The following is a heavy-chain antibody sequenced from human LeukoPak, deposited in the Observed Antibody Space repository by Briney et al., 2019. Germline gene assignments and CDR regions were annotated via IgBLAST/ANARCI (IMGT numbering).Heavy chain of an antibody. D-gene: IGHD5-12*01. J-gene: IGHJ4*02. Sequence: PGGSLRLSCAASGFTFSSYWMSWVRQAPGKGLEWVANIKQDGSEKYYVDSVKGRFTISRDNSKNALYLQMNSLRAEDTAVYYCAKGYTYSDYWGQGTLVTVSS. CDR3: AKGYTYSDY. CDR1: GFTFSSYW. CDR2: IKQDGSEK. V-gene: IGHV3-7*03.